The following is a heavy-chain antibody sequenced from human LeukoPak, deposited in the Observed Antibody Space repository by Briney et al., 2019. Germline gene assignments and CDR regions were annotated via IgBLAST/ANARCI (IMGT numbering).Heavy chain of an antibody. CDR2: MSYDVSHK. CDR1: GFSFSKYG. Sequence: GGSLRLSCVASGFSFSKYGMHWVRQAPGKGLEWVAVMSYDVSHKYYADSVKGRFTISRDNSKNTVCLEMNRLRGEDTAVYYCAKGYDYGDYWGQGTLVTVSS. CDR3: AKGYDYGDY. D-gene: IGHD4/OR15-4a*01. J-gene: IGHJ4*02. V-gene: IGHV3-30*18.